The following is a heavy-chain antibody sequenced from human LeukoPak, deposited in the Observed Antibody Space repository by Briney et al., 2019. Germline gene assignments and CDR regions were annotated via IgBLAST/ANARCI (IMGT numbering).Heavy chain of an antibody. CDR2: INHSGST. CDR3: ARGEAAGTPYYYYYYGMDV. D-gene: IGHD6-13*01. Sequence: PSETLSLTCAVYGGSFSGYYWSWIRQPPGKGLEWIGEINHSGSTNYNPSLKSRVTISVDTSKNQFSLKLSSVTAADTAVYYCARGEAAGTPYYYYYYGMDVWGQGTTVTVSS. J-gene: IGHJ6*02. CDR1: GGSFSGYY. V-gene: IGHV4-34*01.